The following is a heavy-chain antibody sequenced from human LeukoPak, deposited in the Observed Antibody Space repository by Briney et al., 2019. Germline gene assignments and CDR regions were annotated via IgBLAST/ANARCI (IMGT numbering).Heavy chain of an antibody. CDR3: ARLDYGGQLGLDAFDI. CDR2: IYTSGST. D-gene: IGHD4-23*01. CDR1: GGSISSGSYY. Sequence: SETLSLTCTVSGGSISSGSYYWSWIRQPAGKGLEWIGRIYTSGSTNYNPSLKSRVTISVDTSKNQFSLKLSSVTAADTAVYYCARLDYGGQLGLDAFDIWGQGTMVTVSS. J-gene: IGHJ3*02. V-gene: IGHV4-61*02.